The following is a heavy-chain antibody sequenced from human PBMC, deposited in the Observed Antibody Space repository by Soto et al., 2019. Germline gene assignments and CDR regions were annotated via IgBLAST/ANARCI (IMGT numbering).Heavy chain of an antibody. Sequence: ASVKVSCKASGGTFSSYAISWVRQAPGQGLEWMGGIIPIFGTANYAQKFQGRVTITADESTSTAYMELSSLRSEDTAVYYCARAPTFGWNYYYGMDVWGQGTTVTVSS. CDR3: ARAPTFGWNYYYGMDV. J-gene: IGHJ6*02. CDR2: IIPIFGTA. CDR1: GGTFSSYA. V-gene: IGHV1-69*13. D-gene: IGHD6-19*01.